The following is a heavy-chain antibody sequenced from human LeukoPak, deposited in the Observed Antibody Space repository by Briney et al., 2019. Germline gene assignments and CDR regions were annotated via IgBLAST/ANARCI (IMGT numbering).Heavy chain of an antibody. CDR1: GFTVSSNY. Sequence: GGSLTLSCAASGFTVSSNYMSWVRQAPGKVLEGVSVIYSGGSTYYADSVKGRFTISRYNSRNTLYLQTNSLRAEDTAVYYCAREYSGRRIHAFDNWGQETTVTVSS. J-gene: IGHJ3*02. D-gene: IGHD6-13*01. CDR3: AREYSGRRIHAFDN. CDR2: IYSGGST. V-gene: IGHV3-53*01.